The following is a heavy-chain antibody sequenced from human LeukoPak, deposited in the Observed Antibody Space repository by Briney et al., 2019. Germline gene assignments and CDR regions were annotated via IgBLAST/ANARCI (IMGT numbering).Heavy chain of an antibody. CDR2: INPSGGST. J-gene: IGHJ3*02. CDR3: ANLAAGYCSSTSCFGAFDI. Sequence: ASVKVSCKASGYTFTSYYMHWVRQAPGQGLEWMGIINPSGGSTSYAQKFQGRVTMTRNTSISTAYMELSSLRSEDTAVYYCANLAAGYCSSTSCFGAFDIWGQGTMVTVSS. V-gene: IGHV1-46*01. CDR1: GYTFTSYY. D-gene: IGHD2-2*03.